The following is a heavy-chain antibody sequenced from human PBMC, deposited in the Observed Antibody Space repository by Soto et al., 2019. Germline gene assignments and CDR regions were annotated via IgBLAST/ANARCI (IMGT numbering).Heavy chain of an antibody. CDR3: ARDQSYYDFWSAENYYYGMDV. D-gene: IGHD3-3*01. V-gene: IGHV1-3*01. Sequence: ASVEVSCKASGYTFTSYAIHWLRQTPGQRLERMGWINAGNGNTKYSQKFQGRVTITRDTSASTAYMELSSLRSEDTAVYYCARDQSYYDFWSAENYYYGMDVWGQGTTVTVSS. J-gene: IGHJ6*02. CDR2: INAGNGNT. CDR1: GYTFTSYA.